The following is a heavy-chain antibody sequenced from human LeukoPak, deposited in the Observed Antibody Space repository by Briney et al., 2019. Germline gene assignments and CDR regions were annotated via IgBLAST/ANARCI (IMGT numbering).Heavy chain of an antibody. D-gene: IGHD3-16*02. CDR2: ISAYNGNT. CDR1: GYTFTSYG. Sequence: GASVKVSCKASGYTFTSYGISWVRQAPGQGLEWMGWISAYNGNTNYAQKLQGRVTMTRNTSISTAYMELSSLRSEDTAVYYCARDMITFGGVIVVMGYWGQGTLVTVSS. J-gene: IGHJ4*02. CDR3: ARDMITFGGVIVVMGY. V-gene: IGHV1-18*01.